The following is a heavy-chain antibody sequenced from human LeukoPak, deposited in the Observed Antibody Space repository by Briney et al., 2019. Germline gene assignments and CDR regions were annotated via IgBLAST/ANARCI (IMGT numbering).Heavy chain of an antibody. CDR1: GFSFSDYY. V-gene: IGHV3-11*04. J-gene: IGHJ6*03. CDR2: ISISTKTI. CDR3: ARGGELGSYYFYYMDV. D-gene: IGHD1-7*01. Sequence: GGSLRLSCAASGFSFSDYYMSWIRQPPGKGLEWVSYISISTKTIYYADSVKGRFTISRDNAKNSLYLQLNSLRAEDTAVYYCARGGELGSYYFYYMDVWGKGITVTISS.